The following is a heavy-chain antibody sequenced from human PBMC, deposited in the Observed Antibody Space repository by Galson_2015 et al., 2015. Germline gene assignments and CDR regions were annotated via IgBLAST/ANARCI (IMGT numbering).Heavy chain of an antibody. CDR2: IWYDGSNK. J-gene: IGHJ4*02. CDR1: GFTFSSYG. CDR3: ARDLNSGTVGY. Sequence: SLRLSCAASGFTFSSYGMHWVRQAPGKGLEWVAVIWYDGSNKYYADSVKGRFTISRDNSKNTLYLQMNSLRAEDTAVYYCARDLNSGTVGYWGQGTTVTVSS. V-gene: IGHV3-33*01. D-gene: IGHD1-1*01.